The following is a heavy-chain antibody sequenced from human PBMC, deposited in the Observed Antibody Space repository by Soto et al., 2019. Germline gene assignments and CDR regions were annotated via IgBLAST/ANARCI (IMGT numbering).Heavy chain of an antibody. Sequence: PGAAVKISGKGSGYNFNDYWSGWVRQMPGRGLEWMAIVYPGDSTTRYSSSFQGQVTISADKSINTAYLQWSSLKASDSAMYYCARGLGYCSDGICEIFDYWGQGALVTVSS. D-gene: IGHD2-15*01. J-gene: IGHJ4*02. CDR1: GYNFNDYW. V-gene: IGHV5-51*01. CDR3: ARGLGYCSDGICEIFDY. CDR2: VYPGDSTT.